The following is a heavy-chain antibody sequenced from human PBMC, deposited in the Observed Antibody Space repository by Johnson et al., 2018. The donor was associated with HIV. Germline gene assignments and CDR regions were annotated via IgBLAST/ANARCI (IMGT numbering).Heavy chain of an antibody. D-gene: IGHD3-22*01. J-gene: IGHJ3*02. V-gene: IGHV3-9*01. Sequence: DSVKGRFTISRDNAKNSLYLQMNSLRAEDTALYYCARGYYYDSSGSDDAFDIWGQGTMVTVSS. CDR3: ARGYYYDSSGSDDAFDI.